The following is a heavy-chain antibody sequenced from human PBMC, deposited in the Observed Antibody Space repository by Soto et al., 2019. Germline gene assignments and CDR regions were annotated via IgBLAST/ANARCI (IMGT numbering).Heavy chain of an antibody. J-gene: IGHJ4*02. CDR2: IYSSGST. V-gene: IGHV4-30-4*01. CDR3: ARGTWQGSDY. CDR1: SGSISSGGYY. D-gene: IGHD5-12*01. Sequence: QVQLQESGPGLVKPSQTLSLTCTVSSGSISSGGYYWSWIRQPPGKGLEWLGYIYSSGSTYYNPSLKSRVTISVDTSRIQFSLKLSAVTAADTAVYYCARGTWQGSDYWGQGTLVTVSS.